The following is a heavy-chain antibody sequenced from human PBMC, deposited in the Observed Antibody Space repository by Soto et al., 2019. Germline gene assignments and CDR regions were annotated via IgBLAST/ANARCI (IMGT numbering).Heavy chain of an antibody. D-gene: IGHD5-12*01. CDR3: ARDSRDGYNSYWYFDL. Sequence: SETLSLTCAVYGGSFSGYYWTWIRQPPGTGLEWIGEINHSGSTNYNPSLKSRVTISVDTSKNQFSLKLTSVTAADTAVYYCARDSRDGYNSYWYFDLWGRGTLVTVSS. V-gene: IGHV4-34*01. CDR2: INHSGST. J-gene: IGHJ2*01. CDR1: GGSFSGYY.